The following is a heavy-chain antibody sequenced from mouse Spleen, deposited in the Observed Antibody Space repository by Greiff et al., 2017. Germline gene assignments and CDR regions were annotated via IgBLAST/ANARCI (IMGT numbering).Heavy chain of an antibody. CDR3: ARGGYGSSYYAMDY. D-gene: IGHD1-1*01. J-gene: IGHJ4*01. CDR2: FHPYNDDT. V-gene: IGHV1-47*01. CDR1: GYTFTTYP. Sequence: QVQLKESGAELVKPGASVKMSCKAFGYTFTTYPIEWMKQNHGKSLEWIGNFHPYNDDTKYNEKFKGKAKLTVEKSSSTVYLELSRLTSDDSAVYYCARGGYGSSYYAMDYWGQGTSVTVSS.